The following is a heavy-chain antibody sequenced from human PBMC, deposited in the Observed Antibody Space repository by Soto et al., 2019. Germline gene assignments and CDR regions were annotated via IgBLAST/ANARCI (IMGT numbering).Heavy chain of an antibody. CDR2: IDPSDSYT. Sequence: PGESLKISCKGSGYSFTSYWISWVRQMPGKGLEWMGRIDPSDSYTNYSPSFQGHVTISADKSISTAYLQWSSLKASDTAMYYCARTSLTAIPDLAFDIWGQGTMVTVSS. D-gene: IGHD2-21*02. V-gene: IGHV5-10-1*01. CDR3: ARTSLTAIPDLAFDI. J-gene: IGHJ3*02. CDR1: GYSFTSYW.